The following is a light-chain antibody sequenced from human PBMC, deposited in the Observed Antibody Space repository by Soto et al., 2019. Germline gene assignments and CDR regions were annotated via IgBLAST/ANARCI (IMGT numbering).Light chain of an antibody. CDR1: QSVSSY. Sequence: EIVFTQSPATLSLSPGERATLSCRASQSVSSYLAWYQQKPGQAPRLLIYDASNRANGIPGRFSGSGSGTDLTLTISSLEPEDFGVYYCQQRSNWPTVTFGGGTQVDIK. CDR2: DAS. V-gene: IGKV3-11*01. CDR3: QQRSNWPTVT. J-gene: IGKJ4*01.